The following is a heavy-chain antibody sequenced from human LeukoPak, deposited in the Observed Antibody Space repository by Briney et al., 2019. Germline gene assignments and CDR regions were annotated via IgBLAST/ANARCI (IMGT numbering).Heavy chain of an antibody. Sequence: PGGSLRLSCAASEFTFSNYWMSWVRLAPGKGMEWVANIKQDGSGTYYVDSVKGRFTISRDNAKNSLYLQMNGLRAEDTAVYYCAGCSTVTTYYYSYYMDIWGKGTTVTVSS. CDR1: EFTFSNYW. CDR3: AGCSTVTTYYYSYYMDI. J-gene: IGHJ6*03. CDR2: IKQDGSGT. V-gene: IGHV3-7*01. D-gene: IGHD4-17*01.